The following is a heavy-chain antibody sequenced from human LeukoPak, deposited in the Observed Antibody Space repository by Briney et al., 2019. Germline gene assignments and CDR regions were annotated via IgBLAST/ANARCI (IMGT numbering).Heavy chain of an antibody. Sequence: GGSLRLSCAASGFTFSTYGMHWVRQAPGKGLEWVALISYDGSHKHSADSVKGRFTISRDNSKNTLYLQMNSLRAEDTAAYYCAKAVDDYFFDYWGQGTLVTVSS. D-gene: IGHD2-21*02. CDR3: AKAVDDYFFDY. CDR1: GFTFSTYG. V-gene: IGHV3-30*18. J-gene: IGHJ4*02. CDR2: ISYDGSHK.